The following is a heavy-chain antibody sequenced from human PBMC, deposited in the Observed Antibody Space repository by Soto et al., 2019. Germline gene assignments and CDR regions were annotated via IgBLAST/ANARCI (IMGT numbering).Heavy chain of an antibody. Sequence: EVQLVESGGGLVQPGGSLRLSCAASGFTFSNYWMHWVRQAPGKGLERVANIKQDGSEKYYVDSVKGRFTISRDNAKNLLYLQMNSLRAEDTAVYYCARGSSWNTYFDYWGQGTLVTVSS. CDR3: ARGSSWNTYFDY. J-gene: IGHJ4*02. CDR2: IKQDGSEK. D-gene: IGHD1-20*01. CDR1: GFTFSNYW. V-gene: IGHV3-7*05.